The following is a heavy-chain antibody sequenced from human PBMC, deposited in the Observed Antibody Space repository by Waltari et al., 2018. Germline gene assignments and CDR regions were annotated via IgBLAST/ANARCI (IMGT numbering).Heavy chain of an antibody. D-gene: IGHD2-8*01. CDR3: ARDRNDYFDY. CDR1: GFTFSSYA. V-gene: IGHV3-30-3*01. J-gene: IGHJ4*02. CDR2: ISYDGSNK. Sequence: GFTFSSYAMHWVRQAPGKGLEWVAVISYDGSNKYYADSVKGRFTISRDNSKNTLYLQMNSLRAEDTAVYYCARDRNDYFDYWGQGTLVTVSS.